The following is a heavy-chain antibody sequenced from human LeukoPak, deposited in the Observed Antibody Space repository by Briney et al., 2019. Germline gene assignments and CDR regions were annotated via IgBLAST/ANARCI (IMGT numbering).Heavy chain of an antibody. CDR3: ARADRLDGGPYLIGP. J-gene: IGHJ5*02. V-gene: IGHV1-2*02. D-gene: IGHD2-21*01. CDR1: GYSFTDYS. CDR2: INPNTGGT. Sequence: ASVKVSCKTSGYSFTDYSMHWVRHPPGQGLEWMGWINPNTGGTSSAQKFQGRVTMTRDTSITTVYMDVSWLTSDDTAIYYYARADRLDGGPYLIGPWGQGTLVTVSS.